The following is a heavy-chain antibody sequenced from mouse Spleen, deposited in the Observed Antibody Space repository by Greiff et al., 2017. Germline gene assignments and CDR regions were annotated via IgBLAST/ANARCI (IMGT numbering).Heavy chain of an antibody. CDR1: GYAFSSYW. V-gene: IGHV1-80*01. J-gene: IGHJ2*01. CDR3: ARSLYYDYLDY. CDR2: IYPGDGDT. Sequence: VQLQQSGAELVKPGASVKISCKASGYAFSSYWMNWVKQRPGKGLEWIGQIYPGDGDTNYNGKFKGKATLTADKSSSTAYMQLSSLTSEDSAVYFCARSLYYDYLDYWGQGTTLTVSS. D-gene: IGHD2-4*01.